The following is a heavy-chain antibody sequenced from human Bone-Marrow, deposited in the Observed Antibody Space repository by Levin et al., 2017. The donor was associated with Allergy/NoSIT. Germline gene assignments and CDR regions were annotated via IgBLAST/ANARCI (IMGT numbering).Heavy chain of an antibody. D-gene: IGHD2-15*01. Sequence: AASVKVSCKASGYTFTGYYMHWVRQAPGQGLEWMGRINPNSGGTNYAQKFQGRVTMTRDTSISTAYMELSRLRSDDTAVYYCARVVQLGYCSGGSCDAFDIWGQGTMVTVSS. CDR1: GYTFTGYY. V-gene: IGHV1-2*06. CDR2: INPNSGGT. CDR3: ARVVQLGYCSGGSCDAFDI. J-gene: IGHJ3*02.